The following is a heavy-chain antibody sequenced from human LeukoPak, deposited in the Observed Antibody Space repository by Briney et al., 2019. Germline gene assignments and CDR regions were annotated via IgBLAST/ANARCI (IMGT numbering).Heavy chain of an antibody. D-gene: IGHD1-26*01. Sequence: ASVKVSCKTSGYTFTTYAISWVRQAPGQGLEWMGWINPNSGGTNYAQKFQGRVTMTRDTSISTAYVELSRLRSDDTAVYYCARGVSGSYYYYYMDVWGKGTTVTVSS. V-gene: IGHV1-2*02. J-gene: IGHJ6*03. CDR2: INPNSGGT. CDR1: GYTFTTYA. CDR3: ARGVSGSYYYYYMDV.